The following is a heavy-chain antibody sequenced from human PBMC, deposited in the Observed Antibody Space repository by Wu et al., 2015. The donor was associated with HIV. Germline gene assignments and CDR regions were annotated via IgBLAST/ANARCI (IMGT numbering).Heavy chain of an antibody. V-gene: IGHV1-24*01. CDR1: GHTLTELS. J-gene: IGHJ3*02. CDR2: FDPERGKT. CDR3: ATAYSSYFLLCLLII. D-gene: IGHD3-10*02. Sequence: QVYLVQSGADVKKPGASVKVSCKLYGHTLTELSMHWVRQAPGKGLEWMGGFDPERGKTIYAQKFQGRVIMTEDTSTDTVYMELSSLRSEDTAIYFCATAYSSYFLLCLLIIWGQGTMVTVSS.